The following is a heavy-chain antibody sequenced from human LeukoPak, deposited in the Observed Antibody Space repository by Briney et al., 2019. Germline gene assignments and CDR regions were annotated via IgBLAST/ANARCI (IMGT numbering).Heavy chain of an antibody. J-gene: IGHJ4*02. V-gene: IGHV4-30-2*01. CDR3: ARGSYGSGRGLGI. CDR1: GGSISSGGYS. D-gene: IGHD3-10*01. CDR2: IYHSGST. Sequence: SPTLSLTCAVSGGSISSGGYSWSWIRQPPGKGLEWTGYIYHSGSTYYNPSLKSRVTISVDRSKNQFSLKLSSVTAADTAVYYCARGSYGSGRGLGIWGQGTLVTVSS.